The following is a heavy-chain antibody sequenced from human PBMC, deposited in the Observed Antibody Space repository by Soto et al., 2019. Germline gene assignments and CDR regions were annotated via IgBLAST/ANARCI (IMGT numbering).Heavy chain of an antibody. V-gene: IGHV1-46*01. D-gene: IGHD6-6*01. CDR1: GYTFTSYY. J-gene: IGHJ4*02. Sequence: ASVKVSCKASGYTFTSYYMHWVRQAPGQGLEWMGIINPSGGSTNYAQKLQGRVAMTRDTSTSTAYMELRSLRSDDTAVYYCARDTGYSSSSFFDYWGQGTLVTVSS. CDR2: INPSGGST. CDR3: ARDTGYSSSSFFDY.